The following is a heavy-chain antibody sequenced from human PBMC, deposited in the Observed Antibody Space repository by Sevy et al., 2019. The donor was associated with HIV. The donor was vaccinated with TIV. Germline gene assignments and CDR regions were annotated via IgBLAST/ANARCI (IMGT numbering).Heavy chain of an antibody. J-gene: IGHJ6*02. CDR1: GFTFSSYS. Sequence: GGSLRLSCAASGFTFSSYSMNWVRQAPGKGLEWVTSISSSSRYIYYVDSVKGRFTVSRDNSKNSLYLQMNSLRAEDTAGYYCARDLSAHIDYYSMDVWGQGTTVTVSS. V-gene: IGHV3-21*01. D-gene: IGHD1-26*01. CDR2: ISSSSRYI. CDR3: ARDLSAHIDYYSMDV.